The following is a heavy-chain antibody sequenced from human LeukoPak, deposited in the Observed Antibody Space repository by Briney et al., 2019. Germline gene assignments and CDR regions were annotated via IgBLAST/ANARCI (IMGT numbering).Heavy chain of an antibody. D-gene: IGHD6-19*01. V-gene: IGHV3-21*01. CDR1: GFTFSSYS. Sequence: GGSLRLSCAASGFTFSSYSMNWDRQAPGKGLEWVSSISSSSSYIYYADSVKGRFTISRDNAKNSLYLQMNSLRAEDTAVYYCARVNSGYSSGWYLDWFDPWGQETPVTVSS. J-gene: IGHJ5*02. CDR2: ISSSSSYI. CDR3: ARVNSGYSSGWYLDWFDP.